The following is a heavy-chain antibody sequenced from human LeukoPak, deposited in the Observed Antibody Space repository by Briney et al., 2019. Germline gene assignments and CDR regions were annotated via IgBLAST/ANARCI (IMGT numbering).Heavy chain of an antibody. J-gene: IGHJ4*02. V-gene: IGHV4-4*02. Sequence: SGTLSLTCAVSGGSVTSTNWWTWVRQPPGKGLEWIGEVHLDGRTNYDPSLTGRLTLSVDLYENHISLKLTSVTAADTAVYYCAREGGFYRPLDYLGQGTLVTVSS. CDR1: GGSVTSTNW. D-gene: IGHD3-3*01. CDR3: AREGGFYRPLDY. CDR2: VHLDGRT.